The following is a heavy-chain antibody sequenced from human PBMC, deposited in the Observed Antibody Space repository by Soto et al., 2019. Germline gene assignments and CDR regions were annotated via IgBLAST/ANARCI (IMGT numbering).Heavy chain of an antibody. CDR1: GYTFTSYD. J-gene: IGHJ4*02. CDR3: ARVKYILNVRESLDS. D-gene: IGHD3-10*01. Sequence: QVQLVQSGAEVRKPGASVKVSCKASGYTFTSYDINWLRQTTGEGLVWMGWMNPNSDNTIYAPKFQGRVTMTRNTSTNTAYMELRSLTSDDTAVYYCARVKYILNVRESLDSWGQGTLVTVSS. V-gene: IGHV1-8*01. CDR2: MNPNSDNT.